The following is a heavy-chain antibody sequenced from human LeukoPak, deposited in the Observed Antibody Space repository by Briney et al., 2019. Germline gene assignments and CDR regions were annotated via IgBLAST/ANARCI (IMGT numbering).Heavy chain of an antibody. CDR3: ARDLSRVAGTLDC. Sequence: SETLSLTCTVSGGSISSGDYYWSWIRQPPGKGLEWIGYIYYSGSTYYNPSLKSRVTISVDTSKNQFSLKLSSVTAADTAVYYCARDLSRVAGTLDCWGQGTLVTVSS. J-gene: IGHJ4*02. V-gene: IGHV4-30-4*08. D-gene: IGHD6-19*01. CDR2: IYYSGST. CDR1: GGSISSGDYY.